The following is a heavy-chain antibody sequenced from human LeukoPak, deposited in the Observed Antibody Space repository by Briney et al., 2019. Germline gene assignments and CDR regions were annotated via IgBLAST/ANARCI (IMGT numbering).Heavy chain of an antibody. J-gene: IGHJ4*02. CDR2: INHSGST. CDR1: GGSFSGYY. Sequence: SETLSLTCAVYGGSFSGYYWSWIRQSPGKGLEWIGEINHSGSTNYNPSLKSRVTISVDTSKNQFSLKLSSVTAADTAVYYCARALYGDYPPDYWGQGTLVTVSS. CDR3: ARALYGDYPPDY. V-gene: IGHV4-34*01. D-gene: IGHD4-17*01.